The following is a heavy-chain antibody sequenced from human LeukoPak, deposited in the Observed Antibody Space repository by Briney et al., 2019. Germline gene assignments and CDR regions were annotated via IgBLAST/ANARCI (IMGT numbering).Heavy chain of an antibody. V-gene: IGHV3-33*01. CDR1: GFTFSSYG. J-gene: IGHJ3*02. CDR3: ARDRYYDILTGYYGAFDI. D-gene: IGHD3-9*01. CDR2: IWYDGSNK. Sequence: PGGSLRLSCAASGFTFSSYGMHWVRQAPGKGLEGVAVIWYDGSNKYYADSVKGRFTISRDNSKNTLYLQMNSLRAEDTAVYYCARDRYYDILTGYYGAFDIWGQGTMVTVSS.